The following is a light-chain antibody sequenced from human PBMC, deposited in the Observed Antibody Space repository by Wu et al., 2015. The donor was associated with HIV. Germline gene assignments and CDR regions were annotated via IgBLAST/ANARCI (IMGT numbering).Light chain of an antibody. CDR2: AAS. J-gene: IGKJ1*01. CDR3: QQYYTYPRT. Sequence: AIRMTQSPSSLSASTGDRVTITCRASQDVSGYLGWYQQKPGRAPKLLISAASTLQSGVPSRFSGIGSGTDFTLTISCLQSEDFATYYCQQYYTYPRTFGQGSKVEMK. V-gene: IGKV1-8*01. CDR1: QDVSGY.